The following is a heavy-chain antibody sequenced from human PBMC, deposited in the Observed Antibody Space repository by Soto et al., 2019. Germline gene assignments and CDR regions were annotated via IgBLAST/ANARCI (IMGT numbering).Heavy chain of an antibody. V-gene: IGHV5-51*01. D-gene: IGHD3-10*01. Sequence: GESLKISCKGSGYSFTSYWIGWVRQMPGKGLEWMGIIYPGDSDTRYSPSFQGQVTISADKSISTAYLQWSSLKASDTAMYYCARHLMVRGVTHYYGMDVWGQGTTVTVSS. CDR1: GYSFTSYW. CDR3: ARHLMVRGVTHYYGMDV. J-gene: IGHJ6*02. CDR2: IYPGDSDT.